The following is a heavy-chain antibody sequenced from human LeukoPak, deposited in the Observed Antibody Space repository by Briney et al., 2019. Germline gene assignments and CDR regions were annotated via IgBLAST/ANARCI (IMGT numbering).Heavy chain of an antibody. CDR2: INPNSGGT. CDR1: GYTFTVYY. D-gene: IGHD1-26*01. V-gene: IGHV1-2*02. Sequence: ASVKVSCKASGYTFTVYYIHWVRLAPGQGLEWMGWINPNSGGTKYAQKFQGRVTMTRDTSISTAYMELSRLRSDDTAVYYCARGGPWELRDYYYYYYMDVWGKGTTVTVSS. J-gene: IGHJ6*03. CDR3: ARGGPWELRDYYYYYYMDV.